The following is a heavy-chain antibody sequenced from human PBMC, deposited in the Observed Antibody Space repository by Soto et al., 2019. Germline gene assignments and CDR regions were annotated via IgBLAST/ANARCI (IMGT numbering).Heavy chain of an antibody. CDR1: GFTFSGSA. J-gene: IGHJ6*03. D-gene: IGHD2-2*03. V-gene: IGHV3-73*01. Sequence: GGSLRLSCAASGFTFSGSAMHWVRQASGKGLEWVGRIRSKANSYATAYAASVKGRFTISRDDSKNTAYLQMNSLKTEDTAVYYCTSGYCSSTSCYGADYYYMDVWGKGTTVTVSS. CDR3: TSGYCSSTSCYGADYYYMDV. CDR2: IRSKANSYAT.